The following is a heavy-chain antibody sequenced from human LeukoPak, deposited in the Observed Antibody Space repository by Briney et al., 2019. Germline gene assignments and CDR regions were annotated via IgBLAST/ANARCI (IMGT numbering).Heavy chain of an antibody. V-gene: IGHV3-13*01. CDR3: ARDRGSQYYFDY. CDR1: GFIFGSYD. D-gene: IGHD3-10*01. CDR2: IGSAGDT. J-gene: IGHJ4*02. Sequence: GGSLRLSCAASGFIFGSYDFHWVRQRPGESLEWVSVIGSAGDTEYADSVRGRFTISRDNSKNTLYLQLNSLRAEDTAVYYCARDRGSQYYFDYWGQGTLVTVSS.